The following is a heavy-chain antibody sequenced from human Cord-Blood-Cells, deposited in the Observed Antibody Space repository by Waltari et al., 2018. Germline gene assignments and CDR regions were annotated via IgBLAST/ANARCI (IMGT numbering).Heavy chain of an antibody. V-gene: IGHV3-30*04. CDR1: SYP. J-gene: IGHJ4*02. CDR2: ISYDGSNK. D-gene: IGHD3-10*01. CDR3: ASDGSGSYYNFDY. Sequence: SYPMHWVRQAPGKGLEWVAVISYDGSNKYYADSVKGRFTISRDNSKNTLYLQMNSLRAEDTAVYYCASDGSGSYYNFDYWGQGTLVTVSS.